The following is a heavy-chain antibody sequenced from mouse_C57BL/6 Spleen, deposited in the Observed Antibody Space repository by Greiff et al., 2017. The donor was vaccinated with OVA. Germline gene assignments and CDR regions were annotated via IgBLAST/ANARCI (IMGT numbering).Heavy chain of an antibody. CDR2: IYPGAGDT. V-gene: IGHV1-80*01. J-gene: IGHJ4*01. CDR3: AREEGNPYAMDY. Sequence: VQLQQSGAELVKPGASVKISCKASGYAFSSYWMNWVKQRPGKGLEWIGQIYPGAGDTNYNGKFKGKATLTADKSSSTAYMQLSSLTSEDSAVYFCAREEGNPYAMDYWGQGTSVTVSS. CDR1: GYAFSSYW. D-gene: IGHD2-1*01.